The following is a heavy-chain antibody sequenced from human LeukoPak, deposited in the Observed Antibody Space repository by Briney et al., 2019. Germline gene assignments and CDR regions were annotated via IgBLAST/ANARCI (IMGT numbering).Heavy chain of an antibody. CDR3: ARERGDDPYYYDSSGYLDY. CDR1: GGTFSSYA. CDR2: IIPIFGTA. Sequence: GASVKVSCKASGGTFSSYAISWVRQAPGQGLEWMGGIIPIFGTANYAQKFQGRVTITADKSTSTAYMELSSLRSEDTAVYYCARERGDDPYYYDSSGYLDYWGQGTLVTVSS. J-gene: IGHJ4*02. V-gene: IGHV1-69*06. D-gene: IGHD3-22*01.